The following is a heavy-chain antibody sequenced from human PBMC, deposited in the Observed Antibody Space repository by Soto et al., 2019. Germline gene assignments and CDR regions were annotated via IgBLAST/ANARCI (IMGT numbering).Heavy chain of an antibody. CDR3: AKDIGIAVAGIGCDY. CDR1: GFTFDDYA. J-gene: IGHJ4*02. D-gene: IGHD6-19*01. V-gene: IGHV3-9*01. CDR2: ISWNSGSI. Sequence: EVQLVESGGGLVQPGRSLRLSCAASGFTFDDYAMHLVRQAPGKGLEWVSGISWNSGSIGYADSVKGRFTISRDNAKNSLYLQRNSLRAEDTDLYYCAKDIGIAVAGIGCDYWCQGTLVTVSS.